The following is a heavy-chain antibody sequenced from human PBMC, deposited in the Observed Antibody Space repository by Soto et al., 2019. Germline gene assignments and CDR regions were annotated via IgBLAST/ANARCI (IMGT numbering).Heavy chain of an antibody. CDR2: IYYSGST. Sequence: QVQLQESGPGLVKPSQTLSLTCTVSGGSISSGGYYWSWIRQHPGKGLEWIGYIYYSGSTYYNPSLKSRVTISVDTSKNQFSLKLSSVTAADTAVYYCARGESSGGWHRLSGAFQHWGQGTLVTVSS. D-gene: IGHD2-15*01. V-gene: IGHV4-31*03. CDR3: ARGESSGGWHRLSGAFQH. J-gene: IGHJ1*01. CDR1: GGSISSGGYY.